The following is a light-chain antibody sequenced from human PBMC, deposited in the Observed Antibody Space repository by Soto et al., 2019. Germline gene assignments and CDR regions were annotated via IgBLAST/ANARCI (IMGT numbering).Light chain of an antibody. CDR2: DAS. CDR1: QDISNY. CDR3: EQYDNLPPS. V-gene: IGKV1-33*01. Sequence: DIQMTQSPSSLSASVGDRVTITCQTSQDISNYLNWYQQRTGKAPKLLIYDASNLETGVTSRFSGCGSWTDFNFANTSLQPEDVATYYCEQYDNLPPSLGSGTEVDMK. J-gene: IGKJ3*01.